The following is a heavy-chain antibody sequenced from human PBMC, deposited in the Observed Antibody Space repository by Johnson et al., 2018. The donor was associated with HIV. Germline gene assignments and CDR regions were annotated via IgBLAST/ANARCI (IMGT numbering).Heavy chain of an antibody. D-gene: IGHD3-9*01. Sequence: VQLVESGGGVVQPGGSLKLSCAASGFTFSNYAVHWVRQAPGKGLEWMAVISSDGSNNYYADSVKGRFTISRDNSKTTLYLQMNSLRAEDTAVYYCASVYYDILTGYYYDAFDIWGQGTMVTVSS. CDR1: GFTFSNYA. CDR2: ISSDGSNN. J-gene: IGHJ3*02. CDR3: ASVYYDILTGYYYDAFDI. V-gene: IGHV3-30*04.